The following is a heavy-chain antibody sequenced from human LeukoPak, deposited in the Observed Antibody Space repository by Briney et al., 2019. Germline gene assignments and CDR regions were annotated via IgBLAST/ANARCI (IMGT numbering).Heavy chain of an antibody. J-gene: IGHJ4*02. Sequence: PSETLSLTCTVSGGSISSYYWSWIRQPPGKGLEWIGYIYYSGSTNYNPSLKSRVTMSVDTSKNQFSLKLSSVTAADTAVYYCARGSGYSYGPDYWGQGTLVTVSS. V-gene: IGHV4-59*01. CDR2: IYYSGST. CDR1: GGSISSYY. CDR3: ARGSGYSYGPDY. D-gene: IGHD5-18*01.